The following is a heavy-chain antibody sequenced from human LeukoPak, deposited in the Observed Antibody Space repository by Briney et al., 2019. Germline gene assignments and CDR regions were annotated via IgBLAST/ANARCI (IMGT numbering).Heavy chain of an antibody. CDR3: ASDYYDSSGYYYYFDY. V-gene: IGHV4-4*07. Sequence: SETLSLTCTVSGGSISSYYWSWIRQPAGKGLEWIGRIYTSGSTNYNPSLKSRVTMSVDTSKNQFSLKLSSVTAADTAVYYCASDYYDSSGYYYYFDYWGQGTLVTVSS. J-gene: IGHJ4*02. CDR1: GGSISSYY. CDR2: IYTSGST. D-gene: IGHD3-22*01.